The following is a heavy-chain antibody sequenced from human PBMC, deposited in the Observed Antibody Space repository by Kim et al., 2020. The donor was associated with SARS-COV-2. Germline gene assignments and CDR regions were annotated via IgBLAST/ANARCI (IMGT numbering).Heavy chain of an antibody. Sequence: GRLTISRDDSKNTLYLQMNSLKTEDTAVYYCTTEYESSSSLLGENYYFDYWGQGTLVTVSS. J-gene: IGHJ4*02. V-gene: IGHV3-15*01. D-gene: IGHD6-6*01. CDR3: TTEYESSSSLLGENYYFDY.